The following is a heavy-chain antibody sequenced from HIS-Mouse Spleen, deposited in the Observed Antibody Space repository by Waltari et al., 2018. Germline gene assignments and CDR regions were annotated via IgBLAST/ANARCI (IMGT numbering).Heavy chain of an antibody. CDR1: GCSISSSSYY. CDR3: AREIPYSSSWYDWYFDL. V-gene: IGHV4-39*07. CDR2: IYYSGST. Sequence: HLQLQESGPRLVTPSETLSLTCPVTGCSISSSSYYWGWIRQPPGKGLEWIGRIYYSGSTNYNPSLKSRVTISVDTSKNQFSLKLSSVTAADTAVYYWAREIPYSSSWYDWYFDLWGRGTLVTVSS. D-gene: IGHD6-13*01. J-gene: IGHJ2*01.